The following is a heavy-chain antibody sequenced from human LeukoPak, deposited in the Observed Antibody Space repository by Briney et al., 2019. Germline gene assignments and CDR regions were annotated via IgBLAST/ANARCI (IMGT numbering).Heavy chain of an antibody. CDR2: ITASGTAM. CDR1: GFTFSSYS. J-gene: IGHJ4*02. D-gene: IGHD1-26*01. Sequence: GKPLRLSCAASGFTFSSYSMNWVRQAPGKGLEWVSHITASGTAMLYADSVKGRFTISRDNAKNSLYLQMNSLRDEDTAVYYCASSGSYRFGYWGQGTLVTVSS. V-gene: IGHV3-48*02. CDR3: ASSGSYRFGY.